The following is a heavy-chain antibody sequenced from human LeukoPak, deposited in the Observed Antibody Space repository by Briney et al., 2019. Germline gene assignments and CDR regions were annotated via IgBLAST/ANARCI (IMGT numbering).Heavy chain of an antibody. CDR3: ARVRSFFYDDSGYYYPKYYFDY. CDR1: GFTFTSYW. CDR2: MNPDGSEK. V-gene: IGHV3-7*01. D-gene: IGHD3-22*01. J-gene: IGHJ4*02. Sequence: GSLRLSCVGSGFTFTSYWMTWVRQAPGKGLEWVANMNPDGSEKHYVDSVKGRFTISRDNAKNSLFLQMNSLRAEDTAVYFCARVRSFFYDDSGYYYPKYYFDYWGQGALVTVSS.